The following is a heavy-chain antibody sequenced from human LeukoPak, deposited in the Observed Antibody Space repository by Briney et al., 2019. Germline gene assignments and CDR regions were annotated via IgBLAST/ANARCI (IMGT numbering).Heavy chain of an antibody. CDR1: GDSVSSNSAA. J-gene: IGHJ5*02. CDR2: TYYRSKWYN. CDR3: ARAYCSGGSCYWNWIDP. Sequence: SQTLSLTCATSGDSVSSNSAAWNWIRQSPSRGLEWLGRTYYRSKWYNDYAVSVKSRITINPDTSKNQFSLQLNSVTPEDTAVYYCARAYCSGGSCYWNWIDPWGQGTLVTVSS. D-gene: IGHD2-15*01. V-gene: IGHV6-1*01.